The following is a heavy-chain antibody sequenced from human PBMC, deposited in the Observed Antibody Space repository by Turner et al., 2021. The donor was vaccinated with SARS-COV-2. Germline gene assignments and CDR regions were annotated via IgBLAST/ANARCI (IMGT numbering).Heavy chain of an antibody. Sequence: QVQLVDSGGGGVRPGRSPRLSCAASGFTFSSYAMHWVRQAPGKGLEWVAVIAYDEINKYYADSVKGRFIISRDNSKNTLYLQMNSLRAEDTAVYYCAKSTNGGYYYGMDVWGQGTTVTVSS. CDR2: IAYDEINK. V-gene: IGHV3-30*04. J-gene: IGHJ6*02. CDR3: AKSTNGGYYYGMDV. D-gene: IGHD3-10*01. CDR1: GFTFSSYA.